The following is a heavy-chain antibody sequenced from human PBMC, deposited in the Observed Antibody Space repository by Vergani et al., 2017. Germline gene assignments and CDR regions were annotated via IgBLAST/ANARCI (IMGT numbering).Heavy chain of an antibody. CDR2: ISAYNGNT. CDR3: ARVRGVFCSSTSCYGPGFDP. D-gene: IGHD2-2*01. V-gene: IGHV1-18*01. J-gene: IGHJ5*02. Sequence: QVQLVQSGAEVKKPGASVKVSCKASGYTFTSYGISWVRQAPGQGLEWMGWISAYNGNTNYAQKLQGRVTMTTDTSTSTAYMELRSLRSDDTAVYYCARVRGVFCSSTSCYGPGFDPWGQGTLVTVSS. CDR1: GYTFTSYG.